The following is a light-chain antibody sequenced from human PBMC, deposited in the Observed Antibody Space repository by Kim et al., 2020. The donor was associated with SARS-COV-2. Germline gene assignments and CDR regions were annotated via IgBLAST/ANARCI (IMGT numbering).Light chain of an antibody. Sequence: GQSVTISCSGTSNDLGGFNYVSWYQQHPGKAPKLIIYEVDKRPSGVADRFSASKSGNTASLTVSGLQAEDEADYYCSSYAGVNSYVFGTGTKVTVL. CDR2: EVD. CDR1: SNDLGGFNY. J-gene: IGLJ1*01. CDR3: SSYAGVNSYV. V-gene: IGLV2-8*01.